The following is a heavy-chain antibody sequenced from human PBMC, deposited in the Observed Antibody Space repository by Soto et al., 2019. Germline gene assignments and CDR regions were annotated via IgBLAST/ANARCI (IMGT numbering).Heavy chain of an antibody. CDR1: GFTFSTYA. CDR3: AGGQTGAHFDY. CDR2: ISPNGDNT. V-gene: IGHV3-64*01. Sequence: EVQLVESGGGLVQPGGSLRLSCAASGFTFSTYAMHWVRQAPGKGLEYLSGISPNGDNTYYANSAKGRFSISRDNSKSTLYLQMGSLRAEDLAVYYCAGGQTGAHFDYWGQGTLVTVSS. D-gene: IGHD3-10*01. J-gene: IGHJ4*02.